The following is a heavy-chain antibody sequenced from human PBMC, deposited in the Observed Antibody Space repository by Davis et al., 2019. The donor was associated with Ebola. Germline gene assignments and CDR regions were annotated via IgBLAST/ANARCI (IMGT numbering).Heavy chain of an antibody. J-gene: IGHJ6*02. D-gene: IGHD5-18*01. CDR3: ARGIRGYGNRVYYYYGMDV. CDR2: FYYSGST. Sequence: SQTLSLTCTVSGGSVSSGSYYWSWIRQPPGKGLEWIGYFYYSGSTNYNPSLKSRVTISVDTSKNQFSLKLSSVTAADTAVYYCARGIRGYGNRVYYYYGMDVWGQGTTVTVSS. CDR1: GGSVSSGSYY. V-gene: IGHV4-61*01.